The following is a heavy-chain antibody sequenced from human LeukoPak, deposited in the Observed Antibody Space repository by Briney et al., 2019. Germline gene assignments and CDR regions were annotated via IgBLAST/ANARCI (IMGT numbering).Heavy chain of an antibody. J-gene: IGHJ5*02. Sequence: GGSLRLSCAASGFTFSSYAMTWVRQAPGKGLGWVSAISASGGSTYYADSVKGRFTISRDNSKNTLYLQMNSLRAEDTAIYYCAKGKMTAFLNWFDPWGQGTLVTVSS. CDR3: AKGKMTAFLNWFDP. D-gene: IGHD2-21*02. CDR1: GFTFSSYA. CDR2: ISASGGST. V-gene: IGHV3-23*01.